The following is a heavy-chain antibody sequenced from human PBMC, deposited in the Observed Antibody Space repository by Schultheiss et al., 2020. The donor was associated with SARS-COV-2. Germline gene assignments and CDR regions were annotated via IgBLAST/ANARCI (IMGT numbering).Heavy chain of an antibody. CDR2: IYTSGST. D-gene: IGHD6-6*01. J-gene: IGHJ3*02. CDR3: ATEQLVRAFDI. Sequence: GSLRLSCAASGFTFSNAWLSWIRQPAGKGLEWIGRIYTSGSTNYNPSLKSRVTMSVDTSKNQFSLKLSSVTAADTAVYYCATEQLVRAFDIWGQGTMVTVSS. CDR1: GFTFSNAW. V-gene: IGHV4-4*07.